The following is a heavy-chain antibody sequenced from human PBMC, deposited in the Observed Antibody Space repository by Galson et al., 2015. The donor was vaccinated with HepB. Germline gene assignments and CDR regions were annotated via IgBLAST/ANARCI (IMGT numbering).Heavy chain of an antibody. J-gene: IGHJ4*02. Sequence: SLRLSCAASGFTFSGYAMTWVRQAPGKGLEWVSTVTNSGGSTYYADSVKGRFTISRDNSRNTLYLQMSSLRAEDTAVYYCAKVARGLRNFDFWGQGTLVTVSS. CDR3: AKVARGLRNFDF. CDR1: GFTFSGYA. D-gene: IGHD5-24*01. V-gene: IGHV3-23*01. CDR2: VTNSGGST.